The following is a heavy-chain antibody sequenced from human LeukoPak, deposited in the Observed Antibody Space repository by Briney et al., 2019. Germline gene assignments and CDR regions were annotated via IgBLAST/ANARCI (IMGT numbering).Heavy chain of an antibody. D-gene: IGHD3-22*01. J-gene: IGHJ4*02. CDR2: ISWNSGSI. V-gene: IGHV3-9*01. CDR1: GFTFSSYA. Sequence: GGSLRLSCAASGFTFSSYAMSWVRQAPGKGLEWVSGISWNSGSIGYADSVKGRFTISRDNAKNSLYLQMNSLRAEDTALYYCAKGYYYDSSGPSDYWGQGTLVTVSS. CDR3: AKGYYYDSSGPSDY.